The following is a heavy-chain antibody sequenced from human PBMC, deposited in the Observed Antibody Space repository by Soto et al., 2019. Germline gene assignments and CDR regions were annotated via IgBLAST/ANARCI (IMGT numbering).Heavy chain of an antibody. Sequence: SETLSLTCAVSGGSISSGGYSWSWIRQPPGKGLEWIGYIYHSGSTYYNPSLKSRVTISVDRSKNQFSLKLSSVTAADTAVYYCATSSGYYSVLDYWGQGTLVTVSS. CDR1: GGSISSGGYS. J-gene: IGHJ4*02. CDR3: ATSSGYYSVLDY. V-gene: IGHV4-30-2*01. D-gene: IGHD3-22*01. CDR2: IYHSGST.